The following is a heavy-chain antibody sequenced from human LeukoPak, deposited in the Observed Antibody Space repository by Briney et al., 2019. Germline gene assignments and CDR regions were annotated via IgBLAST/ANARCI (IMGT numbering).Heavy chain of an antibody. V-gene: IGHV4-34*01. CDR1: GGSFSGYY. D-gene: IGHD3-10*01. J-gene: IGHJ6*04. CDR2: INHSGST. Sequence: SETLSLTCVVYGGSFSGYYWSWIRQPPGKGLEWIGEINHSGSTNYNPSLKSRVTISVDTSKNQFSLKLSSVTAADTAVYYCARARIRITMVRGVINGSRYGMDVWGKGTTVTVSS. CDR3: ARARIRITMVRGVINGSRYGMDV.